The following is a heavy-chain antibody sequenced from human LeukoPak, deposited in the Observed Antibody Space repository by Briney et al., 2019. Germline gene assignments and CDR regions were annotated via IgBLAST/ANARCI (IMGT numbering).Heavy chain of an antibody. CDR1: GYSFTSYW. CDR2: IYPGDSDT. V-gene: IGHV5-51*01. CDR3: ARGENDYGDYVDY. Sequence: GESLKISCKGSGYSFTSYWIGWVRQMPGKGLEWMGIIYPGDSDTRYSPSFQGQVTILADKSISTAYLQWSSLKASDTAMYYCARGENDYGDYVDYWGQGTLVTVSS. J-gene: IGHJ4*02. D-gene: IGHD4-17*01.